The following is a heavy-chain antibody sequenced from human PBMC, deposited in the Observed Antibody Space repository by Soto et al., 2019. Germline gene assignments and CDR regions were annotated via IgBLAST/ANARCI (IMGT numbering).Heavy chain of an antibody. CDR1: GGTFSSYT. V-gene: IGHV1-69*02. Sequence: QVQLVQSGAEVKKPGSSVKVSCKASGGTFSSYTISWVRQAPGQGLEWMGRIIPIVGIANYAQNFQGRVTISAEISTSKAHMAVGSLRCEDTAVYYCASSSRLYTLSRGGMDVWGQGTTVTVSS. D-gene: IGHD3-16*01. CDR2: IIPIVGIA. J-gene: IGHJ6*02. CDR3: ASSSRLYTLSRGGMDV.